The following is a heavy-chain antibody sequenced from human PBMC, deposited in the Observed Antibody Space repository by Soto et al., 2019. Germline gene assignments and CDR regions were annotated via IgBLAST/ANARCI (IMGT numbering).Heavy chain of an antibody. V-gene: IGHV4-31*03. D-gene: IGHD4-4*01. J-gene: IGHJ6*02. CDR2: IYYSGST. CDR3: ARDTVTTDYYYYGMDV. CDR1: GGSISSGGYY. Sequence: PSETLSLTCTVSGGSISSGGYYWSWIRQHPGNGLEWIGYIYYSGSTYYNPSLKSRVTISVDTSKNQFSLKLSSVTAADTAVYYCARDTVTTDYYYYGMDVWGQGTTVTVSS.